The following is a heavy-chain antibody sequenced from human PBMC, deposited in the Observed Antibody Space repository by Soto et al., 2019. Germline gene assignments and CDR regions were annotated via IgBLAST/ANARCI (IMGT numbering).Heavy chain of an antibody. D-gene: IGHD6-6*01. CDR1: GYSFTNYG. J-gene: IGHJ4*02. V-gene: IGHV1-18*01. Sequence: QVQLVQSGAEVKKPGASVKVSCKASGYSFTNYGITWVRQAPGQGLEWMGWISAYNGDTNYAQNLQGRVTMTTDTSTSTAYMELRSLRSDDTAVFYCARTYSKYFTSSEFDYWGQGTLVTVSS. CDR2: ISAYNGDT. CDR3: ARTYSKYFTSSEFDY.